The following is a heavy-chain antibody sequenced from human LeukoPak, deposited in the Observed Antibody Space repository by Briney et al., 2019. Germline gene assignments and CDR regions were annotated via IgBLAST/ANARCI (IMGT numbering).Heavy chain of an antibody. J-gene: IGHJ6*02. CDR2: IYRGGST. V-gene: IGHV3-66*01. Sequence: GGSLRLSCVASRFIVSSYYMTWVRQAPGKGLEWVSVIYRGGSTYYADSVKGRVAISRDNSKDTVFLQMSSVRAEDTAVYYCARSYSNHLFGMDVWGQGTTVTVTS. D-gene: IGHD4-11*01. CDR3: ARSYSNHLFGMDV. CDR1: RFIVSSYY.